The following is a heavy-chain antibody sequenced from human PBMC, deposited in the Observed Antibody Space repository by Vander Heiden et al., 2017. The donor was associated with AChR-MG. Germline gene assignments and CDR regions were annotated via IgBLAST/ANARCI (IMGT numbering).Heavy chain of an antibody. Sequence: QVQLVESGGGVVQPGRSLRLSCAASGFTLSSYGRHWVRQAPGKGLEWVAVIWYDGSNKYYADSVKGRFTISRDNSKNTLYLQMNSRRAEDTAVYYCARVGSGWAGYYYYGMDVWGQGTTVTVSS. CDR1: GFTLSSYG. CDR2: IWYDGSNK. D-gene: IGHD6-19*01. J-gene: IGHJ6*02. V-gene: IGHV3-33*01. CDR3: ARVGSGWAGYYYYGMDV.